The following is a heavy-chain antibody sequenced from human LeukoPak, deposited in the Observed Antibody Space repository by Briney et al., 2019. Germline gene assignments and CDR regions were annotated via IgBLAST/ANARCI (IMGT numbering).Heavy chain of an antibody. CDR2: INSDGSST. V-gene: IGHV3-74*01. J-gene: IGHJ4*02. CDR1: GFTFSSYW. D-gene: IGHD1-26*01. Sequence: GGSLRLSCAAPGFTFSSYWMHWVRQAPGKGLVWVSRINSDGSSTSYADSVKGRFTVSRDNAKNTLYLQMNSLRAEDTAVYYCARATGSYYSLGYWGQGTLVTVSS. CDR3: ARATGSYYSLGY.